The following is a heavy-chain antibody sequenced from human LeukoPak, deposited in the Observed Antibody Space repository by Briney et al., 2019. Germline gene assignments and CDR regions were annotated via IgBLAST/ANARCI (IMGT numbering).Heavy chain of an antibody. V-gene: IGHV3-74*01. CDR2: INSDGSSR. CDR1: GFTFSSYR. J-gene: IGHJ4*02. D-gene: IGHD3-10*01. CDR3: AKAFRGHVLLWFGELTSVDY. Sequence: PGGSLRLSCAASGFTFSSYRMYWVRQAPGKGLVWVSRINSDGSSRSYADSVKGRFTISRDNAKNTLYLQMNSLRAEDTAVYYCAKAFRGHVLLWFGELTSVDYWGQGTLVTVSS.